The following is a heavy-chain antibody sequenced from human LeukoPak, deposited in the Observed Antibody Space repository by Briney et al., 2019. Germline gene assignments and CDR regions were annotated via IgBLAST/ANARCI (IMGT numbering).Heavy chain of an antibody. J-gene: IGHJ4*02. V-gene: IGHV4-38-2*02. CDR3: ARQGYYYRSVGVEYYFDY. CDR2: IYHSGIT. D-gene: IGHD3-10*01. CDR1: GYSISSYYY. Sequence: SETLSLTCSVSGYSISSYYYWGWIRQPPGKGLEWIGSIYHSGITYYKPSLKSRVTISVDTSKNQFSLKLSSVTAADTAVYYCARQGYYYRSVGVEYYFDYWGQGTLVTVSS.